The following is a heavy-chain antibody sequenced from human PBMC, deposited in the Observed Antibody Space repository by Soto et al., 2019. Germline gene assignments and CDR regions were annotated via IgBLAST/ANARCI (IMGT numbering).Heavy chain of an antibody. CDR1: GGSISSYY. CDR2: IYYSGST. Sequence: QVQLQESGPGLVKPSETLSLTCTVSGGSISSYYWSWIRQPPGKGLEWIGYIYYSGSTNYNPSLKSRVTISVATSKNLFALKLSSVTAADTAVYYCARRGVIDPMGSWYFDLWGRGTLFTVSS. V-gene: IGHV4-59*01. D-gene: IGHD3-10*01. J-gene: IGHJ2*01. CDR3: ARRGVIDPMGSWYFDL.